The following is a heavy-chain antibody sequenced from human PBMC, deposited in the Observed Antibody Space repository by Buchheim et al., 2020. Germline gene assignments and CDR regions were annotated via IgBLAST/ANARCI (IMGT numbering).Heavy chain of an antibody. CDR1: GFTFSSYA. CDR2: ISGSGGST. D-gene: IGHD3-3*01. CDR3: AKGQFYDFWSGYYIRKVDWYFDL. V-gene: IGHV3-23*01. Sequence: EVQLLESGGGLVQPGGSLRLSCAASGFTFSSYAMSWVRQAPGKGLEWVSAISGSGGSTYYADSVKGRFTISRDNSKNTLYLQMNSLRAEDTAVYYCAKGQFYDFWSGYYIRKVDWYFDLWGRGTL. J-gene: IGHJ2*01.